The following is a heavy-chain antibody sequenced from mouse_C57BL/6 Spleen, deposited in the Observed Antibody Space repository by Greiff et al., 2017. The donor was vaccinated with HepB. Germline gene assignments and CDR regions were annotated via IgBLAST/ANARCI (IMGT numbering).Heavy chain of an antibody. CDR2: IAPEDGET. CDR3: AFTTVVAEDYAMDY. J-gene: IGHJ4*01. V-gene: IGHV14-2*01. Sequence: VQLQQSGAELVKPGASVKLSCTASGFNIKDYYMHWVKQRTEQGLEWIGRIAPEDGETKSAPKFQGKATITAATSSKPAYLQLSLLTSEDTAVYYCAFTTVVAEDYAMDYWGQGTSVTVSS. CDR1: GFNIKDYY. D-gene: IGHD1-1*01.